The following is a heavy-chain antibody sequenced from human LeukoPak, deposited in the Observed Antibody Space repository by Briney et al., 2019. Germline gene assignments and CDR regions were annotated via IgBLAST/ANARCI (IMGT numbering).Heavy chain of an antibody. Sequence: SGGSLGLSCAASGFTFSSYGMHWVRQAPGKGLEWVAFIRYDGSNKYYADSVKGRFTISRDNSKNTLYLQMNSLRAEDTAVYYCAKGPIYYGSGSYKSYYYYGMDVWGQGTTVTVSS. CDR2: IRYDGSNK. D-gene: IGHD3-10*01. V-gene: IGHV3-30*02. CDR3: AKGPIYYGSGSYKSYYYYGMDV. J-gene: IGHJ6*02. CDR1: GFTFSSYG.